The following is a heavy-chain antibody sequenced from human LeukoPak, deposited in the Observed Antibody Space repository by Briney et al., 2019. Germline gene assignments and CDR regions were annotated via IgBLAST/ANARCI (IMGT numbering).Heavy chain of an antibody. CDR2: TYSTHKWNN. J-gene: IGHJ4*02. V-gene: IGHV6-1*01. CDR1: GDSLSGNRAVA. D-gene: IGHD2/OR15-2a*01. CDR3: ARGRNSGFDY. Sequence: QTLSLTRAISGDSLSGNRAVAWDGLRQGPSRGREGLGRTYSTHKWNNDYAISVKSRITINPDTSKSQFSLHLKPVTTKDTAVYYCARGRNSGFDYWGQGNLVTVSS.